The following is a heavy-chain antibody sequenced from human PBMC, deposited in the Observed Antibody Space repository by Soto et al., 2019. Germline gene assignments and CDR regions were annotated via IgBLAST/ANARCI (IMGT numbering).Heavy chain of an antibody. J-gene: IGHJ5*02. V-gene: IGHV1-18*01. D-gene: IGHD3-3*01. CDR2: ISAYNGNT. Sequence: QVQLVQSGAEVKKPGASVKVSCKASGYTFTSYGISWVRQAPGQGLEWMGWISAYNGNTNYAQKLQGRVTMTTDTATSTAYLELRSLRSDDTAVYYCARVSITIFGVAYTWFDPWGQGTLVTVSS. CDR3: ARVSITIFGVAYTWFDP. CDR1: GYTFTSYG.